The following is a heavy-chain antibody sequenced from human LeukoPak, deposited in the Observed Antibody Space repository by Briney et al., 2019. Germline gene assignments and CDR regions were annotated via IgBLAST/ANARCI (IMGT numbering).Heavy chain of an antibody. CDR2: IRFDGSKE. CDR1: GFTFSNFG. CDR3: AKEPLARYQRLGYYFDF. J-gene: IGHJ4*02. Sequence: PGGSLRLSCEASGFTFSNFGMHWVRQAPGKGLEWVTFIRFDGSKENYADSVKGRFTVSRDNSRNTLYLHMNNLRPEDTAVYYCAKEPLARYQRLGYYFDFGRQGTLVTVSS. D-gene: IGHD2-2*01. V-gene: IGHV3-30*02.